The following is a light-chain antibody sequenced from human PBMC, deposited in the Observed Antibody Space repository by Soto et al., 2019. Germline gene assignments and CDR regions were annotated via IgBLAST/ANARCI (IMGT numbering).Light chain of an antibody. CDR1: QSISSY. V-gene: IGKV1-39*01. CDR3: QQSYSTPT. J-gene: IGKJ1*01. Sequence: DIQMTQSPSSLSASVGDRVTITCRASQSISSYLNWYQQKPGKAPKLLISAASSLQSGVPSRFSRSGSGTDFTLTISSLQPEDFATYYCQQSYSTPTFGQGTKVEIK. CDR2: AAS.